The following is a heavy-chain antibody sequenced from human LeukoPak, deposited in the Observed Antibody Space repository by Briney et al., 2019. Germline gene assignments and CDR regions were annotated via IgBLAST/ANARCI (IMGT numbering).Heavy chain of an antibody. CDR1: GGTFSSYT. D-gene: IGHD3-22*01. CDR2: IIPILGIA. J-gene: IGHJ4*02. CDR3: ARGSSDESSCYPLDY. Sequence: ASVKASCKASGGTFSSYTISWVRRAPGHGLEWMGGIIPILGIAKYAQKFQGRVTITADKSKSTANMELNSMRSEDTAVYYYARGSSDESSCYPLDYWGQGTLVTVSS. V-gene: IGHV1-69*10.